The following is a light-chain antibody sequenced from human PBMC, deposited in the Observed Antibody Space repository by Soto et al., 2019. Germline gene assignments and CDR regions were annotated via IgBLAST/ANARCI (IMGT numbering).Light chain of an antibody. CDR1: QIISTY. J-gene: IGKJ2*01. V-gene: IGKV1-39*01. Sequence: DIQMTQSPGSLSASVGDEVTITCRASQIISTYLNWYQQKPGKAPTLLINAAVTLQAGVPPRFSASGSGTYFTLTITGLHPEDFATYYCQESFSTLYTFGQGTKVEIK. CDR3: QESFSTLYT. CDR2: AAV.